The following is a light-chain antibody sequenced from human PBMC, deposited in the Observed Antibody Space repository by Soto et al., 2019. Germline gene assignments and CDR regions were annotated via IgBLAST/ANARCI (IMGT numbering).Light chain of an antibody. CDR2: DVS. CDR3: SSYTSSSTLEVL. J-gene: IGLJ2*01. CDR1: SSDVGGYNY. V-gene: IGLV2-14*01. Sequence: QAVVTQPASVSGSPGQSITISCTGTSSDVGGYNYVSWYQQHPGKAPKLMIYDVSNRPSGVSNRFSGSKSGNTASLTISGLQAEDEADYYCSSYTSSSTLEVLFGGGTKVTVL.